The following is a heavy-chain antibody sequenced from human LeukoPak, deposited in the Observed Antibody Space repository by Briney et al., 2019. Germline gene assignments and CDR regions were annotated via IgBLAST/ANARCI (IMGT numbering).Heavy chain of an antibody. CDR1: GFNVSSNY. J-gene: IGHJ4*02. Sequence: GGSLRLSCAASGFNVSSNYMSWVRQAPGKGLEWVSAIYSSGDKYYADSVKGRFTISRDNVKNTLYLQMNSLRAEDTAVYYCAKTASDVFSSWLLDYWGQGTLVTVSS. CDR3: AKTASDVFSSWLLDY. D-gene: IGHD6-13*01. CDR2: IYSSGDK. V-gene: IGHV3-53*01.